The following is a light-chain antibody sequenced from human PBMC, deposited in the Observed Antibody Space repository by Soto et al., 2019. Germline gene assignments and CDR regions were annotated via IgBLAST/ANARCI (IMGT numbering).Light chain of an antibody. CDR3: LQDRNYPRT. Sequence: AIPMIQSPSSLSASVGDRVTITCRASQDIRNELGWYQQRPGKAPKALIYGASNLQSGVPSRFSGSGFGTDFTLTISSLQPEDFATYYCLQDRNYPRTFGQGTKVESK. V-gene: IGKV1-6*01. CDR1: QDIRNE. CDR2: GAS. J-gene: IGKJ1*01.